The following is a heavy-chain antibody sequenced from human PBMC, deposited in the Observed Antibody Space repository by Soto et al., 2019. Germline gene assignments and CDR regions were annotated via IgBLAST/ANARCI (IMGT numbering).Heavy chain of an antibody. CDR2: ISSSSSYI. D-gene: IGHD6-13*01. J-gene: IGHJ4*02. V-gene: IGHV3-21*01. Sequence: GGSLRLSCAASGFTFSSYSMNWVRQAPGKGLEWVSSISSSSSYIYYADSVKGRFTISRDNAKNSLYLQMNSLRAEDTAVYYCARDRRSRSWSSEFDYWGQGTLVTVSS. CDR3: ARDRRSRSWSSEFDY. CDR1: GFTFSSYS.